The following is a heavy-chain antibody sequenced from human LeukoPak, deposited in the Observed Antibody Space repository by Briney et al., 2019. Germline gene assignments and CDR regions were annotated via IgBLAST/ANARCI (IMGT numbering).Heavy chain of an antibody. V-gene: IGHV4-59*08. D-gene: IGHD3-22*01. CDR1: GGSISSYY. Sequence: SGTLSLTCAVSGGSISSYYWSWIRQPPGKGLEWIGYIFDSGSTNYNPSLKSRVTISVNTSKNQFSLKLSSVTAADTAVYYCARHVPSGYYDSSGYYSDYWGQGTLVTVSS. CDR2: IFDSGST. CDR3: ARHVPSGYYDSSGYYSDY. J-gene: IGHJ4*02.